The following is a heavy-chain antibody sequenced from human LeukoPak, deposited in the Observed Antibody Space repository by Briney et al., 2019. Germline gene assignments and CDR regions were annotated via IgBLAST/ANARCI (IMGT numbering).Heavy chain of an antibody. J-gene: IGHJ6*02. CDR1: GFTFSSYA. Sequence: GRSLRLSCAASGFTFSSYAMHWVRQAPGKGLEWVAVISYDGSTKYYADSVKGRFTISRDNSKNTLYLQMNSLRAEDTAVYYCARSDCSSTSCYTAYYYYYGMDVWGQGTTVTVSS. V-gene: IGHV3-30-3*01. D-gene: IGHD2-2*02. CDR3: ARSDCSSTSCYTAYYYYYGMDV. CDR2: ISYDGSTK.